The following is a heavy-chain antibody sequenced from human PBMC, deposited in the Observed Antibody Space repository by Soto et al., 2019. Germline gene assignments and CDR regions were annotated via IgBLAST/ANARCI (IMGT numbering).Heavy chain of an antibody. V-gene: IGHV3-30-3*01. Sequence: QVQLVESGGGVVQPGRSLRLSCAASGFTFSSYAMHWVRQAPGKGLEWVAVISYDGSNKYYADSVKGRFTISRDNSKNRLYLQMNSLRAEDTAVYYCARDQAAARSYYYYYYGMDVWGQGTTVTVSS. J-gene: IGHJ6*02. D-gene: IGHD6-6*01. CDR2: ISYDGSNK. CDR3: ARDQAAARSYYYYYYGMDV. CDR1: GFTFSSYA.